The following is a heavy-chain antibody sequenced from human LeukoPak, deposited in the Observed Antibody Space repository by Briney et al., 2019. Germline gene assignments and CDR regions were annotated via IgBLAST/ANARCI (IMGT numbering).Heavy chain of an antibody. CDR3: AKDSSHFLITMVRGVNFDY. Sequence: GGSLRLSCAVSGFTFSNEAMGWVRQLRGGGLEWVSTISPGGGTTYYAESMKGRFTISRDNSKSTLYLEMNSLRVEDTAVYYCAKDSSHFLITMVRGVNFDYWGQGTLVTVSS. J-gene: IGHJ4*02. CDR1: GFTFSNEA. V-gene: IGHV3-23*01. D-gene: IGHD3-10*01. CDR2: ISPGGGTT.